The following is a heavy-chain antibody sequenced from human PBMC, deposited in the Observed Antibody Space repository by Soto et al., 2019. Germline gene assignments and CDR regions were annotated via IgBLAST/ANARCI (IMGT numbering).Heavy chain of an antibody. CDR3: ARARATPGYFDY. CDR1: GYSFTSYW. V-gene: IGHV5-51*01. Sequence: PGESLKISCKGSGYSFTSYWVAWVRQMPGKGLEWVGIIYPGDSDTRYSPSLHGQVTISADKSITTAYLQWSSLKASDTAMYYCARARATPGYFDYSGQGTLVTVSS. J-gene: IGHJ4*01. CDR2: IYPGDSDT. D-gene: IGHD1-26*01.